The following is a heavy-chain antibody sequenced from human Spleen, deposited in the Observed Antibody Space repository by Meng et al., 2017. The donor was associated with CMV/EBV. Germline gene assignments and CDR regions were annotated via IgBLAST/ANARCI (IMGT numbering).Heavy chain of an antibody. CDR3: ARDPPRLLAVAGTLGY. CDR1: GFSFTTYT. V-gene: IGHV3-21*01. Sequence: GGSLRLSCAASGFSFTTYTINWVRQAPGKGLEWLSSISGSSTYIYYADSMRGRFTISRDNAKSSLYLQMNSLRAEDTAVYYCARDPPRLLAVAGTLGYWGQGTLVTVSS. D-gene: IGHD6-19*01. J-gene: IGHJ4*02. CDR2: ISGSSTYI.